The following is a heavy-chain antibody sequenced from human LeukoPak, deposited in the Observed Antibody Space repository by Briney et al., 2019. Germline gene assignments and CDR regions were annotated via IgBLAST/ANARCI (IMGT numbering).Heavy chain of an antibody. Sequence: SGPTLVKPTQTLTLTCTFSGFSLSTSGVGVGWIRQPPGKALEWLALIYWDDDKRYSPSLKSRLTITKDTSKNQVVLTMTNMDPVDTATYYCAHIRGDYTFRGFDPWGQGTLVTVSS. CDR1: GFSLSTSGVG. J-gene: IGHJ5*02. V-gene: IGHV2-5*02. CDR2: IYWDDDK. D-gene: IGHD4-17*01. CDR3: AHIRGDYTFRGFDP.